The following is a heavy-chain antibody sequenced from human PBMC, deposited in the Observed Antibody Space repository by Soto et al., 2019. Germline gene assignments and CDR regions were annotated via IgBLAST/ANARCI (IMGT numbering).Heavy chain of an antibody. J-gene: IGHJ5*02. D-gene: IGHD3-3*01. CDR2: IYSSGGT. V-gene: IGHV4-4*07. Sequence: SETLSLTCTVSGGAISGYYWTWIRQPAGKGLEWIGRIYSSGGTKYNPSLKSRVDMSLDMSKNQFSLRLNSVTAADTAVYYCARGQRFSGSFDPWGQGTLVTVSS. CDR3: ARGQRFSGSFDP. CDR1: GGAISGYY.